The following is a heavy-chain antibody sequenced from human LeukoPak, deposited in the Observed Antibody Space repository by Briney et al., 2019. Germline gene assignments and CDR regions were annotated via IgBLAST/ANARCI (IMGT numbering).Heavy chain of an antibody. CDR1: GFTFSSYA. CDR2: ISGSGGST. CDR3: AKGGSSSSSLYYYYMDV. J-gene: IGHJ6*03. Sequence: GRSLRLSCAASGFTFSSYAMSWVRQAPGKGLEWVSAISGSGGSTYYADSVKGRFTISRDNSKNTLFVQMNSLRAEDTAVYYCAKGGSSSSSLYYYYMDVWGKGTTVTVSS. V-gene: IGHV3-23*01. D-gene: IGHD6-6*01.